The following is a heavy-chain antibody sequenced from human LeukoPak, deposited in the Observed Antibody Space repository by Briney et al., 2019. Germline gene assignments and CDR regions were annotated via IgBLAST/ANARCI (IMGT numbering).Heavy chain of an antibody. CDR2: INPDSGGT. V-gene: IGHV1-2*02. Sequence: GASVKVSCKASGYTFSDYYMHWVRQAPGQGLEWMGWINPDSGGTKYAQKFQDRVTMTSDTSISTAYMELSRLRSDDTAVYYCARDPNGIQLLFDPWGQGTLVTVSS. J-gene: IGHJ5*02. D-gene: IGHD5-18*01. CDR3: ARDPNGIQLLFDP. CDR1: GYTFSDYY.